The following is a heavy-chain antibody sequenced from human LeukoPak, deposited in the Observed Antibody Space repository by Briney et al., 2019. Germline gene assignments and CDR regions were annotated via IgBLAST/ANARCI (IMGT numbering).Heavy chain of an antibody. CDR3: ARRRLLSGSTSHLSLYFDY. D-gene: IGHD2-2*01. CDR2: IFYSGNT. Sequence: PSETLSLTCTVSGDSINSYYWSWIRQPPGKELEWIGHIFYSGNTNYNPSLRSRVTISVDTSKNQFSLKLTSVTAADTSVYYCARRRLLSGSTSHLSLYFDYWGQGILVTVSS. CDR1: GDSINSYY. J-gene: IGHJ4*02. V-gene: IGHV4-59*01.